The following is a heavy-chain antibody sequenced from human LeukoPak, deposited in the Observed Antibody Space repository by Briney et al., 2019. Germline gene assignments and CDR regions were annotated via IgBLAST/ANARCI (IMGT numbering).Heavy chain of an antibody. Sequence: SETLSLTCAVSGGSISSSSYYWGWIRQPPGKGLEWIGSIYYSGSTYYNPSLKSRVTISVDTSKNQCSLKLSSVTAADTAVYYCAREGIAAAGTQNADYWGQGTLVTVSS. CDR3: AREGIAAAGTQNADY. CDR2: IYYSGST. CDR1: GGSISSSSYY. J-gene: IGHJ4*02. V-gene: IGHV4-39*07. D-gene: IGHD6-13*01.